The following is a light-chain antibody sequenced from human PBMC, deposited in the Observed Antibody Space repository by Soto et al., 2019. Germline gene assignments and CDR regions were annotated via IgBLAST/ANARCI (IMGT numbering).Light chain of an antibody. Sequence: EMLLKQSPATLSLSKGERATLSCRASQSVSSSYLAWYQQKPGQAPRLLIYGASSRATGIPDRLSGSGSGTDFTLTISSLEPEDFAVYYCQEYGFSLWTFCQVTKVDIK. CDR1: QSVSSSY. CDR2: GAS. CDR3: QEYGFSLWT. V-gene: IGKV3-20*01. J-gene: IGKJ1*01.